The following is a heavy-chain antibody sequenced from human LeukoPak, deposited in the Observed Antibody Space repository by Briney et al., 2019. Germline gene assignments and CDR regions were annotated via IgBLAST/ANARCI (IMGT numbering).Heavy chain of an antibody. V-gene: IGHV3-33*01. Sequence: GGSLRLSCTASGFTFTPHAMHWVRQAPGMGLEWVAFIWFDGSNRYYADFVKGRFTISKDNSEDTLYLQMNSLRVEDTAVYYCARDAGYSSGWYDYWGQGTLVTVSS. CDR1: GFTFTPHA. CDR3: ARDAGYSSGWYDY. J-gene: IGHJ4*02. CDR2: IWFDGSNR. D-gene: IGHD6-19*01.